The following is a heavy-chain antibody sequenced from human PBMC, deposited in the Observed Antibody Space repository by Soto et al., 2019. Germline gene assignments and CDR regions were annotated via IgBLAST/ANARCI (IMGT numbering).Heavy chain of an antibody. CDR3: ASLINDIEGPIWFDP. CDR1: GGSISSGGYY. D-gene: IGHD5-12*01. J-gene: IGHJ5*02. Sequence: TSETLSLTCTVSGGSISSGGYYWSWIRQHPGKGLEWIGYIYYSGSTYYNPSLKSRVTISVDTSKNQFSLKLSSVTAADTAVYYCASLINDIEGPIWFDPWGQGTLVTVSS. CDR2: IYYSGST. V-gene: IGHV4-31*03.